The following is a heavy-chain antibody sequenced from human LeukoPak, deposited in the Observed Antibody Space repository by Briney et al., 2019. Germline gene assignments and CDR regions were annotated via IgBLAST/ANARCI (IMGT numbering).Heavy chain of an antibody. CDR1: GFTFSSYA. CDR2: ISYDGSNK. J-gene: IGHJ4*02. V-gene: IGHV3-30*04. CDR3: ARAPTDDFWSGGDY. D-gene: IGHD3-3*01. Sequence: PGRSLRLSCAASGFTFSSYAMHWVRQAPGKGLEWVAVISYDGSNKYYADSVKGRFTISRDNSKNTLYLQMNSLRAEDTAVYYCARAPTDDFWSGGDYWGQGTLVTVSS.